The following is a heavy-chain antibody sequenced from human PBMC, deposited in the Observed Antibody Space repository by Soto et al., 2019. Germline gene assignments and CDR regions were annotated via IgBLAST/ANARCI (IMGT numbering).Heavy chain of an antibody. CDR1: GFIFSSFW. D-gene: IGHD3-10*01. V-gene: IGHV3-74*03. J-gene: IGHJ6*02. CDR3: AREGSLGLDV. Sequence: EVRLEEAGGGFVQPGGSLRVSCSGPGFIFSSFWMHWVRQGPGKGLEWVSRINGDGASLAYADSVKGRFSISRDNVKNTLHLQMNSLGADDTAVYFCAREGSLGLDVWGRGTTVTVSS. CDR2: INGDGASL.